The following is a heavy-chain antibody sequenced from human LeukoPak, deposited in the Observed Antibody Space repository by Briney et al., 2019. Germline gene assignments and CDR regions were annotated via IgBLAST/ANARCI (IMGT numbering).Heavy chain of an antibody. Sequence: SETLSLTCAVYGGSFSVYYWSWIRQPPGKGLEWIGEINHSGSTNYNPSLKSRVTISVDTSKNQFSLKLSSVTAADTAVYYCANLPGVKTYYDFWSGYLITDAFDIWGQGTMVTVSS. CDR2: INHSGST. CDR1: GGSFSVYY. J-gene: IGHJ3*02. D-gene: IGHD3-3*01. V-gene: IGHV4-34*01. CDR3: ANLPGVKTYYDFWSGYLITDAFDI.